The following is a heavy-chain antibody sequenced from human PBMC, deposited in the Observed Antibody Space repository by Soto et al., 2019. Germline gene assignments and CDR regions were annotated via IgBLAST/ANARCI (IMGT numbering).Heavy chain of an antibody. Sequence: SCKASGYTFTSYGISWIRQPPGKGLEWIGYIYYSGSTNYNPSLKSRVTISVDTSKNQFSLKLSSVTAADTAVYYCARAGPMVRGVGYYYYGMDVWGQGTTVTVSS. CDR1: GYTFTSYG. D-gene: IGHD3-10*01. CDR2: IYYSGST. J-gene: IGHJ6*02. V-gene: IGHV4-59*01. CDR3: ARAGPMVRGVGYYYYGMDV.